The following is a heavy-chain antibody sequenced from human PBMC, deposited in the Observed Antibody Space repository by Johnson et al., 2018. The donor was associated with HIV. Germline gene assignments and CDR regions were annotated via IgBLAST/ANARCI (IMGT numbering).Heavy chain of an antibody. CDR2: ISGSGGST. D-gene: IGHD6-13*01. CDR3: AKDWGIAAAGTDAFDI. J-gene: IGHJ3*02. V-gene: IGHV3-23*04. Sequence: EMQLVESGGGLVQPGGSLRLSCAASGFTFSSYAMSWVRQAPGKGLEWVSAISGSGGSTYYADSVKGRFTISRDNSKNTLYLQMNSLRAEDTAVYYCAKDWGIAAAGTDAFDIWGQGTMVTVSS. CDR1: GFTFSSYA.